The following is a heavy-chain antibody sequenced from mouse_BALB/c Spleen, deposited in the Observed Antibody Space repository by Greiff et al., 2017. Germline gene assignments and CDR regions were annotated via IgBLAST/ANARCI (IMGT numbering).Heavy chain of an antibody. V-gene: IGHV5-17*02. CDR3: ARSPRSILAMDY. CDR1: GFTFSSFG. CDR2: ISSGSSTI. J-gene: IGHJ4*01. Sequence: EVQGVESGGGLVQPGGSRKLSCAASGFTFSSFGMHWVRQAPEKGLEWVAYISSGSSTIYYADTVKGRFTISRDNPKNTLFLQMTSLRSEDTAMYYCARSPRSILAMDYWGQGTSVTVSS. D-gene: IGHD3-1*01.